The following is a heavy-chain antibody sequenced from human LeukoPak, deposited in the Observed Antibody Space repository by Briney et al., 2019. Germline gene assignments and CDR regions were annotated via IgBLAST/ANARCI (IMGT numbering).Heavy chain of an antibody. CDR3: ASRSVDTAMVLNFDY. D-gene: IGHD5-18*01. V-gene: IGHV1-69*04. Sequence: ASVKVSCKASGGTFSSYAISWVRQAPGQGLEWMGRIIPILGIANYAQKFQGRVTITADKSTSTAYMELSNLRSEDTAVYYCASRSVDTAMVLNFDYWGQGTLVTVSS. CDR2: IIPILGIA. CDR1: GGTFSSYA. J-gene: IGHJ4*02.